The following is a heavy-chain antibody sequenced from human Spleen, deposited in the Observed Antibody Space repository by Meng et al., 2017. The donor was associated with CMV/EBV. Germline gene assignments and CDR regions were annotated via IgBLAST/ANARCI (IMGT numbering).Heavy chain of an antibody. J-gene: IGHJ2*01. D-gene: IGHD6-25*01. Sequence: GESLKISCAASGFTFSDYYMSWIRQAPGKGLEWVSYISSSGSTIYYADSVKGRFTISRDNAKNSLFLELNNLRAEDTAVYYCVREGERLAFFDLWGRGTLVTVSS. CDR3: VREGERLAFFDL. V-gene: IGHV3-11*04. CDR1: GFTFSDYY. CDR2: ISSSGSTI.